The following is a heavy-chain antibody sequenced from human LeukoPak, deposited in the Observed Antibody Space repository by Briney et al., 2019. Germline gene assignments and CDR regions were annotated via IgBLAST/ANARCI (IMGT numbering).Heavy chain of an antibody. D-gene: IGHD3-3*01. V-gene: IGHV3-66*02. J-gene: IGHJ6*02. CDR1: GFTVSSNY. CDR3: ARVPSYYDFWSGYQDYYYYGMDV. CDR2: IYSGGST. Sequence: GSLRLSCAASGFTVSSNYMSWVRQAPGKGLEWVSVIYSGGSTYYADSVKGRFTISRDNSKNTLYPQMNSLRAEDTAVYYCARVPSYYDFWSGYQDYYYYGMDVWGQGTTVTVSS.